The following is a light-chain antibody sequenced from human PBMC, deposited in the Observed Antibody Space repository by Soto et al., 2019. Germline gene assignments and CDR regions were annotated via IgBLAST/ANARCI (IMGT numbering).Light chain of an antibody. J-gene: IGKJ4*01. Sequence: EVVLTQSPATLSLSPGERATLSCRASQSVTKYLAWYQQKPGQALRLLIYDVSKRATGIPARFSGSGSGTDFTLTISSLEPEDFAVYYCHQRNNWPLTFGGGTKLEIK. CDR3: HQRNNWPLT. CDR1: QSVTKY. CDR2: DVS. V-gene: IGKV3-11*01.